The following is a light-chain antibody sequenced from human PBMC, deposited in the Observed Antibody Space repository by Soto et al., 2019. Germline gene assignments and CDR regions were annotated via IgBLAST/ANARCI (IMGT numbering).Light chain of an antibody. J-gene: IGKJ1*01. CDR3: QQYGNSRT. CDR1: QSISSTY. V-gene: IGKV3-20*01. CDR2: AAS. Sequence: EIVLTQSPGTLSLSLGERATLSCWASQSISSTYLAWYQQKPGQAPRLLIYAASSRATGIPDRFSGSGSGTDFTLTISRLEPEDFAVYYCQQYGNSRTFGQGTKVDIK.